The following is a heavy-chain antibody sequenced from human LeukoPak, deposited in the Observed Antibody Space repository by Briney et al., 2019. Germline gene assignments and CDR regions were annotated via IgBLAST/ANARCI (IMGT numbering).Heavy chain of an antibody. D-gene: IGHD4-11*01. Sequence: GGSLRLSCAASGFTFSSYAMHWVRQAPGKGLEWVAVISYDGSNKYYADSVKGRFTISRDNSKNTLYLQMNSLRAEDTAVYYCARDDVTTVTWGAFDIWGQGTMVTVSS. CDR2: ISYDGSNK. V-gene: IGHV3-30-3*01. CDR1: GFTFSSYA. CDR3: ARDDVTTVTWGAFDI. J-gene: IGHJ3*02.